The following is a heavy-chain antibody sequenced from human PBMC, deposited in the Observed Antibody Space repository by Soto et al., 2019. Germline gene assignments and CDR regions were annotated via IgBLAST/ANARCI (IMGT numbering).Heavy chain of an antibody. Sequence: SETLSLTCAVYGGSFSGYYWSWIRQPPGKGLEWIGEINHSGSTNYNPSLKSRVTISVDTSKNQFSLKLSSVTAADTAVSYCARFIAPRVTAGDCYFDYWGQGTLVTVSS. CDR1: GGSFSGYY. V-gene: IGHV4-34*01. J-gene: IGHJ4*02. D-gene: IGHD2-21*02. CDR2: INHSGST. CDR3: ARFIAPRVTAGDCYFDY.